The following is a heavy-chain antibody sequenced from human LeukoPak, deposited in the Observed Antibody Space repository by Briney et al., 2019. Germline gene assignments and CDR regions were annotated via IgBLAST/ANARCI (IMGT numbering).Heavy chain of an antibody. CDR2: ISYDGSNK. V-gene: IGHV3-30-3*01. D-gene: IGHD3-10*01. CDR1: GFTFSSYA. CDR3: AREIGAWFGSPRAEYFDY. Sequence: QPGRSLRLSCAASGFTFSSYAMHWVRQAPGKGLEWVAVISYDGSNKYYADSVKGRFTISRDNSKNTLYLQMNSLRAGDTAVYYCAREIGAWFGSPRAEYFDYWGQGTLVTVSS. J-gene: IGHJ4*02.